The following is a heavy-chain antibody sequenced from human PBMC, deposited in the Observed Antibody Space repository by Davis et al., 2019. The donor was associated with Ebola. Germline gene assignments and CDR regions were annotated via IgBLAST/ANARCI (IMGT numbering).Heavy chain of an antibody. J-gene: IGHJ4*02. CDR3: AKDISRSSASSTYYFDY. Sequence: GGSLRLSCAASGFTFSSYGMHWVRQAPGKGLEWVAVISYDGSNKYYADSVKGRFTISRDNSKNSLYLQMNSLRAEDTALYYCAKDISRSSASSTYYFDYWGQGTLVTVSS. D-gene: IGHD6-19*01. V-gene: IGHV3-30*18. CDR1: GFTFSSYG. CDR2: ISYDGSNK.